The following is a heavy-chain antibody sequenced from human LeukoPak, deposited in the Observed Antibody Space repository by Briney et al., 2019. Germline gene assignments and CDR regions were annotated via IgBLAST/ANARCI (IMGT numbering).Heavy chain of an antibody. CDR2: IYTAGTT. V-gene: IGHV3-66*01. J-gene: IGHJ6*03. D-gene: IGHD6-25*01. CDR1: GFTVSTYY. Sequence: RPGGSLRLSCAASGFTVSTYYMGWVRQAPGKGLEWVSIIYTAGTTFYADSVKGRFTISRDNAKNSLYLQMNSLRADDTAVYYCARFAAGGSYYYYMDVWGKGTTVTVSS. CDR3: ARFAAGGSYYYYMDV.